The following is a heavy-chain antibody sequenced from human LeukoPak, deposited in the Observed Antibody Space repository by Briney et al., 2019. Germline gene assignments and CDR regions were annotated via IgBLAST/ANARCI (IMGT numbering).Heavy chain of an antibody. CDR1: GFTFTSYA. D-gene: IGHD3-16*01. CDR3: ARGRGGYYFDY. Sequence: PGGSLRLSCAASGFTFTSYAMSWVRQAPGKGLEWVSSISSSSSYIYYADSVKGRFTISRDNAKNSLYLQMNSLGAEDTAVYYCARGRGGYYFDYWGQGTLVTVSS. J-gene: IGHJ4*02. V-gene: IGHV3-21*01. CDR2: ISSSSSYI.